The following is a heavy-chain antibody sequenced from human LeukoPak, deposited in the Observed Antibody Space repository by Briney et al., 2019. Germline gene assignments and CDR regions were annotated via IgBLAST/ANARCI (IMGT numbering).Heavy chain of an antibody. J-gene: IGHJ3*02. CDR3: ARVRLELRRKLDAFDI. CDR2: IYHSGST. Sequence: SETLSLTCTVSGYSISSGYYWGWIRQPPGKGLEWIGSIYHSGSTYYNPSLKSRVTISVDTSKNQFSLKLSSVTAADTAVYYCARVRLELRRKLDAFDIWGQGTMVTVSS. CDR1: GYSISSGYY. V-gene: IGHV4-38-2*02. D-gene: IGHD1-7*01.